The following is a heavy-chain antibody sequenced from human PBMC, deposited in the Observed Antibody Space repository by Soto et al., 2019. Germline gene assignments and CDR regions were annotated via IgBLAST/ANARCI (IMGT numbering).Heavy chain of an antibody. CDR3: ARGVEMATITFDY. J-gene: IGHJ4*02. CDR1: GGSISNGGYY. CDR2: IYYSGST. D-gene: IGHD5-12*01. Sequence: PSETLSLTCTVSGGSISNGGYYWSWIPQHPGKGMEWIGYIYYSGSTYSNPSLTSRVTISVDTSKNQFSLKLSSVTAADTAVYYCARGVEMATITFDYWGQGTLVTVSS. V-gene: IGHV4-31*03.